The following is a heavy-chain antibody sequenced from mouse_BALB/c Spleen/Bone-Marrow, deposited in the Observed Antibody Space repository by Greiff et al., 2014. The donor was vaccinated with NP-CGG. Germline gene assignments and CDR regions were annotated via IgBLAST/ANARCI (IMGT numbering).Heavy chain of an antibody. Sequence: VHLVESGAELVKPGASVKLSCKASGYTFTSYYMYWVKQRPGQGLEWIGEINPSNGGTNFNEKFKSKATLTVDKSSSTAYMQLSSLTSEGSAVYYCTRENYGFAYWGQGTLVTVSA. J-gene: IGHJ3*01. CDR3: TRENYGFAY. V-gene: IGHV1S81*02. D-gene: IGHD1-1*02. CDR2: INPSNGGT. CDR1: GYTFTSYY.